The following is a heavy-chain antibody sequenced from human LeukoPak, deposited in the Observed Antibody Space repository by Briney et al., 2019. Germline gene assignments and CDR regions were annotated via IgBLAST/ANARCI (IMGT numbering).Heavy chain of an antibody. V-gene: IGHV5-51*01. CDR2: IYPGDSDT. D-gene: IGHD3-10*01. J-gene: IGHJ6*03. CDR3: ARRVYGSGSYYNAPDYYYYYMDV. CDR1: GYSFTSYW. Sequence: GESLKISCNGSGYSFTSYWIGWVRQMPGKGLEWMGIIYPGDSDTRYSPSFQGQVTISADKSISTAYLQWSRLKASDTAMYYCARRVYGSGSYYNAPDYYYYYMDVWGKGTTVTVSS.